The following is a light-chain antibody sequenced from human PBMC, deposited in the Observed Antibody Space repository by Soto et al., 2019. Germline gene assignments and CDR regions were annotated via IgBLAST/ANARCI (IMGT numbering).Light chain of an antibody. CDR1: QDIKNY. CDR3: QHYDSVPCT. J-gene: IGKJ2*02. V-gene: IGKV1-33*01. Sequence: DIQLTQSPSSVSASVGDRVTITCQASQDIKNYLLWYQQKPGKAPNLLIYDASTLGTGVSSRFSGSGSGRYFSFTITNLQPEDIATYFCQHYDSVPCTFGQGTRLEIK. CDR2: DAS.